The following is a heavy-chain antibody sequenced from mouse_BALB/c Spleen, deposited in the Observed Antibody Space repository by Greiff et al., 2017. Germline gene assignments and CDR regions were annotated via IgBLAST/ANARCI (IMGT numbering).Heavy chain of an antibody. V-gene: IGHV1-4*01. D-gene: IGHD1-1*01. CDR3: AREPDYYGSSYWYFDV. CDR1: GYTFTSYT. CDR2: INPSSGYT. J-gene: IGHJ1*01. Sequence: QVQLQQSGAELARPGASVKMSCKASGYTFTSYTMHWVKQRPGQGLEWIGYINPSSGYTNYNQKFKDKATLTADKSSSTAYMQLSSLTSGDSAVYYCAREPDYYGSSYWYFDVWGAGTTVTVSS.